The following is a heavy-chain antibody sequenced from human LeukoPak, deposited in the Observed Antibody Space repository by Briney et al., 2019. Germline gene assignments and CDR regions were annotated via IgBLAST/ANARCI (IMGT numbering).Heavy chain of an antibody. CDR2: MNPNSGNT. J-gene: IGHJ4*02. V-gene: IGHV1-8*01. CDR3: ARGRWSAYGSGSYYKDY. CDR1: GYTFTSYD. Sequence: ASVKVSCTVSGYTFTSYDINWVRQATGQGLEWMGWMNPNSGNTGYAQKFQGRVTMTRNTSISTAYMELSSLRSEDTAVYYCARGRWSAYGSGSYYKDYWGQGTLVTVSS. D-gene: IGHD3-10*01.